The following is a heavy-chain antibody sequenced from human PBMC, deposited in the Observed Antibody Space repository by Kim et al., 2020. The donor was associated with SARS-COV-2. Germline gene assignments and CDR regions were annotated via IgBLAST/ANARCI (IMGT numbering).Heavy chain of an antibody. D-gene: IGHD2-8*02. CDR3: ARSPPCDDTYWDAFDI. CDR2: IRSKANNYAT. Sequence: GGSLRLSCAASGFSFSDSSVHWVRQASGRGLEWVGRIRSKANNYATEYAVSVRGRFTMSRDESKNTADLQMNSLKTEDTALYYCARSPPCDDTYWDAFDIWGRGTMVTVSS. CDR1: GFSFSDSS. V-gene: IGHV3-73*01. J-gene: IGHJ3*02.